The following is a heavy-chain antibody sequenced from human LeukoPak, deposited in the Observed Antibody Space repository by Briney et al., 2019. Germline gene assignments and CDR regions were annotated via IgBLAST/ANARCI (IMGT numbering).Heavy chain of an antibody. CDR1: GFSFDDYG. J-gene: IGHJ4*02. CDR3: ARVEGQVKYYELWCGSRTGYYYHY. V-gene: IGHV3-9*01. D-gene: IGHD3-3*01. CDR2: ISGNGGSI. Sequence: QAGRSLRLSCAASGFSFDDYGMHWVRQAPGKGLGWVSAISGNGGSIEYADSVKGRFTISRDNAKNTLYLQMNSLRAEDTAVYYWARVEGQVKYYELWCGSRTGYYYHYWGQGTLVTLSS.